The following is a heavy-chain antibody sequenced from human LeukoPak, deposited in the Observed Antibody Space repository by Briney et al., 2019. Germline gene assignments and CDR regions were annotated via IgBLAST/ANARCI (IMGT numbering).Heavy chain of an antibody. D-gene: IGHD2-2*01. CDR2: INHSGST. V-gene: IGHV4-34*01. CDR1: GGSFSGYY. CDR3: ARANLLPRYCSSTSCYFRYYYYGMDV. J-gene: IGHJ6*02. Sequence: SETLSLTCAVYGGSFSGYYWSWIRQPPGKGREWIGEINHSGSTNYNPSLKSRVTISVDTSQNQFSLKLSSVTAADTAVYYCARANLLPRYCSSTSCYFRYYYYGMDVWGQGTTVTVSS.